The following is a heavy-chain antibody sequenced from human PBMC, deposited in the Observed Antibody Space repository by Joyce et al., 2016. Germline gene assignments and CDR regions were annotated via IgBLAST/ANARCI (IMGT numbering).Heavy chain of an antibody. CDR1: RYTFTSYE. Sequence: QVQLVQSGAEVKKPGASVQVSCKASRYTFTSYEINWVRQATGQGLEWMGWINPNTGNTAYAQKFQGRVTMTRNTSISTAYMELSSLRSEDTAVYYCARERNFGDLSFDPWGQGTLVTVSS. CDR2: INPNTGNT. CDR3: ARERNFGDLSFDP. D-gene: IGHD4-17*01. J-gene: IGHJ5*02. V-gene: IGHV1-8*01.